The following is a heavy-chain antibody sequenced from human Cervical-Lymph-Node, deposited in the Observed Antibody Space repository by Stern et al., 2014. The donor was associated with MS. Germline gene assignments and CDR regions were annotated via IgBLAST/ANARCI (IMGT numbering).Heavy chain of an antibody. CDR3: ARRGLDEFDY. CDR2: IYFSGST. J-gene: IGHJ4*02. V-gene: IGHV4-39*01. D-gene: IGHD6-19*01. Sequence: QLQLQESGPGLVKPSETLSLTCTVSGGSISSSRYYWGWIRQPPGKGLEWIGSIYFSGSTYENQSLPSRVSISVDTPKKQFSLKLSSVTAADTAVYYCARRGLDEFDYWGQGTRVTVSS. CDR1: GGSISSSRYY.